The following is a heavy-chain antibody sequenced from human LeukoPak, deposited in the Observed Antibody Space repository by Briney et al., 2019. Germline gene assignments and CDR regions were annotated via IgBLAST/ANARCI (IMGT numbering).Heavy chain of an antibody. CDR3: ARDYRDVLLWFGELSK. Sequence: ASVKVSCKASGYTFTSYDINWVRQAPGQGLEWMGWISGYNGKTNYAQKLQGRVTMTTDTSTSTAYMELRSLRSDDTAVYYCARDYRDVLLWFGELSKWGQGTLVTVSS. D-gene: IGHD3-10*01. J-gene: IGHJ4*02. V-gene: IGHV1-18*01. CDR1: GYTFTSYD. CDR2: ISGYNGKT.